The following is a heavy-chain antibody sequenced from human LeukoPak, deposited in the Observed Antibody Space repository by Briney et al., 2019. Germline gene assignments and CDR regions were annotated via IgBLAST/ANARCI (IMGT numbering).Heavy chain of an antibody. Sequence: GGSLRLSCATSGFSFSNYVMRWIRQAPGKGLDWVAVISHDGGTQYYADSVRGRFTISRDISQNTLFLQMDSLRAEDTAVYYCAKRGWWGQGTLVTVSS. CDR1: GFSFSNYV. D-gene: IGHD6-19*01. J-gene: IGHJ4*02. V-gene: IGHV3-30-3*02. CDR3: AKRGW. CDR2: ISHDGGTQ.